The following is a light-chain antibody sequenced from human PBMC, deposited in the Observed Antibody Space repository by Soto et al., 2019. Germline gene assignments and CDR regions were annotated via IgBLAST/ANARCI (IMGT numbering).Light chain of an antibody. CDR3: QTADTSLSVI. CDR1: SSDVGSYNS. V-gene: IGLV2-14*02. J-gene: IGLJ2*01. CDR2: EGS. Sequence: QSALTQPASVSGSPGQSIAISCTGTSSDVGSYNSVSWYQQHPGKAPKLMIYEGSKRPSGVPDRFSGSQSDTSASLAITGLQADDEADYFCQTADTSLSVIFGGGTQLTVL.